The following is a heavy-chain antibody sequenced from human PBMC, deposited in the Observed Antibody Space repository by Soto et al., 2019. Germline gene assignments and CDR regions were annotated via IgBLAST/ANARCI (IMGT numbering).Heavy chain of an antibody. V-gene: IGHV4-61*01. CDR1: GGSVSSGSYY. J-gene: IGHJ4*02. Sequence: PSETLSLTCTVSGGSVSSGSYYWSWIRQPPGKGLEWIGYIFYSGSTNYNPSLKSRVTISVDTSKNQFSLKLSSVTAADTAVYYCARSPGYYFDYWGQGTLVTVSS. CDR3: ARSPGYYFDY. CDR2: IFYSGST.